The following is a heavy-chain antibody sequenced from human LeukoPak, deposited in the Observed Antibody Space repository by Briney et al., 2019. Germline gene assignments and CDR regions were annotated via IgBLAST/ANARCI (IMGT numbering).Heavy chain of an antibody. CDR1: GGSISSSSYY. V-gene: IGHV4-39*07. D-gene: IGHD6-19*01. Sequence: SETLSLTCTVSGGSISSSSYYWGWIRQPPGKGLEWIGSIYYSGSTNYNPSLKSRVTISVDTSKNQFSLKLSSVTAADTAVYYCAGGYSSGWYGDYWGQGTLVTVSS. CDR3: AGGYSSGWYGDY. CDR2: IYYSGST. J-gene: IGHJ4*02.